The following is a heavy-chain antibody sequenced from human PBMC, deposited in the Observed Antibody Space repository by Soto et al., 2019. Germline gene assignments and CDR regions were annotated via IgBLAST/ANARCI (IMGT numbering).Heavy chain of an antibody. D-gene: IGHD3-22*01. J-gene: IGHJ5*02. Sequence: SGPTLVNPTQTLTLTCTFSGFSLSTSGVGVGWIRQPPGKALEWLALIYWNDDKRYSPSLKSRLTITKDTSKNQVVLTMTNMDPVDTATYYCAHRTVPIYYDSSGYPPWGWFDPWGQGTLVTVSS. CDR2: IYWNDDK. CDR1: GFSLSTSGVG. CDR3: AHRTVPIYYDSSGYPPWGWFDP. V-gene: IGHV2-5*01.